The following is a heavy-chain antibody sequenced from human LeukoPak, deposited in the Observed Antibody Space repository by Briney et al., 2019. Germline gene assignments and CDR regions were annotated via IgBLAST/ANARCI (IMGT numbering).Heavy chain of an antibody. V-gene: IGHV4-34*01. J-gene: IGHJ4*02. CDR2: INHRGSN. Sequence: PSETLSLTCAVYGGSFSGDYWSWIRQAPGKGLEWIGEINHRGSNNYNPSLKSRVTISVDTSKNQFSLKLSSVTAADTAVYYCARDGSGSLGYWGQGTLVTVSS. D-gene: IGHD3-22*01. CDR3: ARDGSGSLGY. CDR1: GGSFSGDY.